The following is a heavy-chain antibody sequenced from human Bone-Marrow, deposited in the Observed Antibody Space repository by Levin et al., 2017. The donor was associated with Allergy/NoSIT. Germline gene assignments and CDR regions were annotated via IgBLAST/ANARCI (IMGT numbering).Heavy chain of an antibody. CDR2: LKKDGSEK. J-gene: IGHJ3*02. V-gene: IGHV3-7*01. D-gene: IGHD2-15*01. CDR3: ARRGGFCSGGDCYRAFDI. CDR1: GFTFSYYW. Sequence: GESLKISCAASGFTFSYYWMTWVRQAPGKGLEWVANLKKDGSEKYYVDSVKGRFTISRDNAKNSLYLQMNSLRAEDTAVYYCARRGGFCSGGDCYRAFDIWGQGTIVTVSS.